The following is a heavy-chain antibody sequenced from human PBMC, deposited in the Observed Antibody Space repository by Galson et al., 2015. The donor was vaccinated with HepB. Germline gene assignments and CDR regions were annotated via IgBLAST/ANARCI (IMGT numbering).Heavy chain of an antibody. V-gene: IGHV3-53*01. J-gene: IGHJ6*03. CDR1: GSTVSSNY. CDR3: VRGDNMDV. CDR2: IYSDGST. Sequence: SLRLSCAVSGSTVSSNYMTWVRQAPGKGLEWVSVIYSDGSTYYADSMKGRFTISRDNSRNTVYLQLNTLRAEDTAVYYCVRGDNMDVWGRGATVTVSS. D-gene: IGHD3-10*01.